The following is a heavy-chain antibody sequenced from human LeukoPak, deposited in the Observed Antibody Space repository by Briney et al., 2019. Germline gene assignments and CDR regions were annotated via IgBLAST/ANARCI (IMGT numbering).Heavy chain of an antibody. D-gene: IGHD5-18*01. J-gene: IGHJ4*02. V-gene: IGHV3-74*01. CDR1: GFTFSPYW. CDR2: INSDGSTT. Sequence: PGGSLRLSCAASGFTFSPYWMHWVRHAPGKGLVWVSRINSDGSTTSYADSGRGRFTISRDNAKNTLYLQMNSLRAEDTAVYYCVRVNRGYSYGHYDYWGQGTLVTVSS. CDR3: VRVNRGYSYGHYDY.